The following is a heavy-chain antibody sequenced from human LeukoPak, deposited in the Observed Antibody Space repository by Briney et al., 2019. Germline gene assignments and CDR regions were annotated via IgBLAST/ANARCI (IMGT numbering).Heavy chain of an antibody. CDR2: IYYSGST. CDR1: GGSISSSSYY. Sequence: PSETLSLTCTVPGGSISSSSYYWGWIRQPPGKGLEWIGSIYYSGSTYYNPSLKSRVTISVDTSKNQFSLKLSSVTAADTAVYYCARTGGEYDSSGYYFDYWGQGTLVTVSS. J-gene: IGHJ4*02. CDR3: ARTGGEYDSSGYYFDY. D-gene: IGHD3-22*01. V-gene: IGHV4-39*01.